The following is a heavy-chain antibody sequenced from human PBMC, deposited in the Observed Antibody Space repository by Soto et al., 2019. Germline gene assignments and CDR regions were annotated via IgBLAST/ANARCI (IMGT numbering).Heavy chain of an antibody. CDR2: ISWNSGSI. J-gene: IGHJ6*02. CDR1: GFTFDDYA. V-gene: IGHV3-9*01. CDR3: AKDMDSGSYWGVIRYGMDV. Sequence: EVQLVESGGGLVQPGRSLRLSCAASGFTFDDYAMHWVRQAPGKGLEWVSGISWNSGSIGYADPVKGRFTIYRDNAKNSLYLQMNRLRAEDTALYYCAKDMDSGSYWGVIRYGMDVWGQGTTVTVSS. D-gene: IGHD1-26*01.